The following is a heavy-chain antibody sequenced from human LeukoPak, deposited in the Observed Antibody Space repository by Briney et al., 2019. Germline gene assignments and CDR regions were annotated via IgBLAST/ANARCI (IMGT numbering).Heavy chain of an antibody. CDR1: GGSISTNGYY. Sequence: SETLSLTCTVSGGSISTNGYYWSWIRQPPGKGLEWIGYIYYSGDTYYNPSLPSLKSRVTISVDRSRNQFSLKLNSVTAADTAVYYCTREKYDTSPDYWGQGTLVTVSS. V-gene: IGHV4-30-2*01. D-gene: IGHD2/OR15-2a*01. CDR2: IYYSGDT. CDR3: TREKYDTSPDY. J-gene: IGHJ4*02.